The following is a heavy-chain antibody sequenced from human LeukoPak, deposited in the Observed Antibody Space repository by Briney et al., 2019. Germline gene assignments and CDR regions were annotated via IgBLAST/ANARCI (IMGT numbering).Heavy chain of an antibody. CDR3: ARAGADSGYDSAFDI. V-gene: IGHV1-46*01. CDR1: GYTFTSYY. D-gene: IGHD5-12*01. CDR2: INPSGGST. Sequence: ASVKVSCKASGYTFTSYYMHWVRQAPGQGLEWMGIINPSGGSTRYAQKFQGRVTMTRDTSTSTVYMELSSLRSEDTAVYYCARAGADSGYDSAFDIWGQGTMVTVSS. J-gene: IGHJ3*02.